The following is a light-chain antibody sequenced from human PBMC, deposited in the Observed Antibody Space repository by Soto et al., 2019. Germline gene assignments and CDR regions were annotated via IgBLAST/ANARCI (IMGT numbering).Light chain of an antibody. J-gene: IGKJ5*01. CDR3: QQYNNWPPIT. Sequence: EIVLTHSPATLSVSPGERATLSCRASQSVSRDLAWYQQKPGQAPRLLIYDASNRATGIPARFSGSGSGTDFTLTISSLEAEDFAVYYCQQYNNWPPITFGQGTRLEIK. CDR2: DAS. V-gene: IGKV3-11*01. CDR1: QSVSRD.